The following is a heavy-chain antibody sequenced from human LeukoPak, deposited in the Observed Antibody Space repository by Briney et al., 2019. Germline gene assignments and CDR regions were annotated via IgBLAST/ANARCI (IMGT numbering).Heavy chain of an antibody. CDR1: GYTFTGYY. D-gene: IGHD3-22*01. CDR2: INPNSGGT. CDR3: ARDRLSSGYYDFDY. Sequence: ASVKVSCKASGYTFTGYYMHWVRQAPGQGLEWMGWINPNSGGTNYAQKFQGRVTMTRDTSISTAYMELSRLRSDDTAVYYCARDRLSSGYYDFDYWGQGTLVTVSS. V-gene: IGHV1-2*02. J-gene: IGHJ4*02.